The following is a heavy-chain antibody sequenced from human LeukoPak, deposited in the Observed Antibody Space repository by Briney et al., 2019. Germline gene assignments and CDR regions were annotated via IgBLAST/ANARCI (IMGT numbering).Heavy chain of an antibody. D-gene: IGHD6-13*01. CDR1: GFTFSNYG. V-gene: IGHV3-30*18. J-gene: IGHJ1*01. CDR3: AKESESRVSTSWSH. Sequence: GRSLRLSCAASGFTFSNYGMHWGRQAPGKGLDWVAVVSHDGRVKYYADSVKGRFTTSRDNSKNTLDLQMNSLRAEDTGIYYCAKESESRVSTSWSHWGQGTLVTVSS. CDR2: VSHDGRVK.